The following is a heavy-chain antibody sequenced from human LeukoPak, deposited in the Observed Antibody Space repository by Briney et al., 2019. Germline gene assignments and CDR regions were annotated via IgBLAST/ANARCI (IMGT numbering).Heavy chain of an antibody. Sequence: SETLSLTCAVYGGSFSGYYWSWIRQPPGKGLEWIGEINHSGSTNYSPSLKSRVTISVDTSKNQFSLKLSSVTAADTAVYYCARGGGSGSSNWFDPWGQGTLVTVSS. CDR2: INHSGST. CDR1: GGSFSGYY. D-gene: IGHD3-10*01. J-gene: IGHJ5*02. CDR3: ARGGGSGSSNWFDP. V-gene: IGHV4-34*01.